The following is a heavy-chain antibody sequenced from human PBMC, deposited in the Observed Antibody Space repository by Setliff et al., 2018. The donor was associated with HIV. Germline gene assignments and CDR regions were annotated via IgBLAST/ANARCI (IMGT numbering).Heavy chain of an antibody. CDR3: ARQAHPRGYYGSAGLFDY. CDR1: GFTFTTYP. CDR2: ISGDGGDT. V-gene: IGHV3-23*01. D-gene: IGHD3-22*01. Sequence: GGSLRLSCVASGFTFTTYPLSWVRQAPGKGLEWVSAISGDGGDTAYADSLKGRFTISRDTSKNTLHLHMNSLRAEDTAVYYCARQAHPRGYYGSAGLFDYWGQGTPVTVS. J-gene: IGHJ4*02.